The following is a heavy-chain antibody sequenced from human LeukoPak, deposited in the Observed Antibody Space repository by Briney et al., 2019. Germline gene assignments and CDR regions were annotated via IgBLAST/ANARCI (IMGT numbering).Heavy chain of an antibody. Sequence: GGSLRLSCASSGFGFSSYWMTWVRQAPGKGLEWVANINQDGSQKYYVDSVKGRFTISRDNAKNSLHLQMNSLRVEDTAVYYCESTGSVLDYRGQGTLVTVSS. CDR1: GFGFSSYW. V-gene: IGHV3-7*01. CDR2: INQDGSQK. D-gene: IGHD3-10*01. J-gene: IGHJ4*02. CDR3: ESTGSVLDY.